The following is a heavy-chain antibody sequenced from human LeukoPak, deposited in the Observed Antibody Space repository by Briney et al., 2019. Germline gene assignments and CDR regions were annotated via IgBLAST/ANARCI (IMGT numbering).Heavy chain of an antibody. CDR3: VEDGHMDSGWYSFNY. V-gene: IGHV3-23*01. J-gene: IGHJ4*02. D-gene: IGHD6-19*01. CDR2: ISGSGGST. Sequence: PGGSLRLSCAASGFTFSSYAMSWVRQAPGKGLEWVSGISGSGGSTYYADSVKGRFTISRDNSKNTLYLQMNSLRAEDTAVYYCVEDGHMDSGWYSFNYWGQGTLVTVSS. CDR1: GFTFSSYA.